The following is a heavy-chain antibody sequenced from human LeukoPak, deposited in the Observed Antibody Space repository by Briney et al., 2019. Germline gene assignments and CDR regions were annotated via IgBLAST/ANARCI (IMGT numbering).Heavy chain of an antibody. V-gene: IGHV3-23*01. Sequence: GGSLRLSCAASGFTFSSYGMSWVRQAPGKGLEWVSAISGSGGSTYYADSVKGRFTISRDNSKNTLYLQMNSLRAEDTAVYYCAKAPTGYPKYYYYYYMDVWGKGTTVTISS. CDR3: AKAPTGYPKYYYYYYMDV. D-gene: IGHD3-9*01. J-gene: IGHJ6*03. CDR2: ISGSGGST. CDR1: GFTFSSYG.